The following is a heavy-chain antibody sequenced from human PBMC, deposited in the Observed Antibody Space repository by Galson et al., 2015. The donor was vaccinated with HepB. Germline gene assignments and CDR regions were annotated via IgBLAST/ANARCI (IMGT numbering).Heavy chain of an antibody. CDR2: IIPILGIA. J-gene: IGHJ6*02. CDR1: GGTFSSST. D-gene: IGHD6-6*01. Sequence: SVQVSCKASGGTFSSSTISWVRQAAGQGLEWMGRIIPILGIANYAQKFQGRVTITADKSTSTAYMELSSLRSEDTAVYYCARDTARIAARYYYGMDVWGQGTTVTVSS. V-gene: IGHV1-69*04. CDR3: ARDTARIAARYYYGMDV.